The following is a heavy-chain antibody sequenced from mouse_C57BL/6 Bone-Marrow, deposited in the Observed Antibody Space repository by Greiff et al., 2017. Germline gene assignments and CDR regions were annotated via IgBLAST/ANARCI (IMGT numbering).Heavy chain of an antibody. V-gene: IGHV5-9-1*02. Sequence: EVQLVESGEGLVKPGGSLKLSCAASGFTFSSYAMSWVRQTPEKRLEWVAYISSGGDYIYYADTVKGRFTISRDNARNTLYLQMSSLKSEDTAMYYCTRDYDYDVWYFDVWGTGTTVTVSS. CDR1: GFTFSSYA. D-gene: IGHD2-4*01. CDR2: ISSGGDYI. CDR3: TRDYDYDVWYFDV. J-gene: IGHJ1*03.